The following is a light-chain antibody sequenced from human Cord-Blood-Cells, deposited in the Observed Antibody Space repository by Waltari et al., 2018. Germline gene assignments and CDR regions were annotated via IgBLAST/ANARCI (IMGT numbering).Light chain of an antibody. CDR2: EDN. CDR1: SGSIASNY. J-gene: IGLJ3*02. Sequence: NFMLTQPHSVSESPGKTVTISCTRSSGSIASNYVQWYQQRPRRSPTAVIYEDNQRPSGVPDRLSGSIDSSSNSASLTISGLKTEDEADYYCQSYDSSNQVFGGGTKLTVL. V-gene: IGLV6-57*01. CDR3: QSYDSSNQV.